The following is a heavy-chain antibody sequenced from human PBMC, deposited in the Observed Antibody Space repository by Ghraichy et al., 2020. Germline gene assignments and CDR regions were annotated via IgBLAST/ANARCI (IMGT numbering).Heavy chain of an antibody. V-gene: IGHV4-34*01. CDR1: GGSFSGYY. CDR2: INHSGST. CDR3: ARQQGMVRGVIIRYFDY. D-gene: IGHD3-10*01. Sequence: SETLSLTCAVYGGSFSGYYWSWIRQPPGKGLEWIGEINHSGSTNYNPSLKSRVTISVDTSKNQFSLKLSSVTAADTAVYYCARQQGMVRGVIIRYFDYWGQGTLVTVSS. J-gene: IGHJ4*02.